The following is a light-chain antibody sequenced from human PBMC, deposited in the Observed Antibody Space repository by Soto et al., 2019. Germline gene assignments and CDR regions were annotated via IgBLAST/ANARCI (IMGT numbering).Light chain of an antibody. V-gene: IGKV3-20*01. J-gene: IGKJ1*01. CDR2: GAS. CDR1: QSVSSNY. CDR3: QQYGSSPET. Sequence: EIVLTQSPGTLSLSPGERATLSCRASQSVSSNYLAWYQQKPGQAPRLLIYGASSRATGIPDRFSGSGSGTDFTLTISRLAPEDFAVYYCQQYGSSPETFGQGTKVDLK.